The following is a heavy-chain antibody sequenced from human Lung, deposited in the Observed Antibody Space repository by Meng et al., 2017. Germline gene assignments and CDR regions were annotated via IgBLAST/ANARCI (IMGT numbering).Heavy chain of an antibody. J-gene: IGHJ4*02. V-gene: IGHV4-34*01. D-gene: IGHD3-10*01. CDR1: GGSIRGSY. Sequence: QVQPLQWGAGLLMPSEILSLTCVVYGGSIRGSYWSWIRQSPAKGLEWIGKINHGGSTNYNPSLESRVTISVDTPKNQFSLRLTSMTVADTAVYYCARERHSTIIRGVIDFWGQGALVTASS. CDR2: INHGGST. CDR3: ARERHSTIIRGVIDF.